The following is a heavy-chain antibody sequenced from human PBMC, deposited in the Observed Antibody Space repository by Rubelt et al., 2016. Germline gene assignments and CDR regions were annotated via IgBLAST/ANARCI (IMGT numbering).Heavy chain of an antibody. CDR1: GFTFSSYA. CDR2: ISGSGGST. Sequence: EVQLLESGGGLVQPGGSLRLSCAASGFTFSSYAMSWVRQAPGKGLEWVSAISGSGGSTYYADSGKGRFAISRDNSKNTLYWQMNSLMAEDTAVYYCAKGTGPRRGGTDYWGQGTLVTVSS. V-gene: IGHV3-23*01. J-gene: IGHJ4*02. CDR3: AKGTGPRRGGTDY. D-gene: IGHD3/OR15-3a*01.